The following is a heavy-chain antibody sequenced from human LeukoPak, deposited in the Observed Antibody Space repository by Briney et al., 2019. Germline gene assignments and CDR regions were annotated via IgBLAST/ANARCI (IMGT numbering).Heavy chain of an antibody. D-gene: IGHD5-18*01. J-gene: IGHJ4*02. CDR3: ARGHASYSYGFRY. Sequence: PSETLSLTCAVYGGSFSGYYWSWIRQPPGKGLEWIGEINYSGSTNYNPSLKSRVTISVDTSKNQFSLKLSSVTAADTAVYYCARGHASYSYGFRYWGQGTLVTVSS. CDR1: GGSFSGYY. CDR2: INYSGST. V-gene: IGHV4-34*01.